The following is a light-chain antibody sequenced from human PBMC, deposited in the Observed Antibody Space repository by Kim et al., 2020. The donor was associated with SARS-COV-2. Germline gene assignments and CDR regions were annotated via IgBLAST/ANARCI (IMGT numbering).Light chain of an antibody. CDR3: QQYYSYPLT. V-gene: IGKV1-8*01. Sequence: ESRGDRVTITCRASQGISSYLAWYQQKPGKDPKLLIYAASTLQSGVPSRFSGSGSGTDFTLTISSLQSEDFATYYCQQYYSYPLTFGGGTKVDIK. CDR1: QGISSY. J-gene: IGKJ4*01. CDR2: AAS.